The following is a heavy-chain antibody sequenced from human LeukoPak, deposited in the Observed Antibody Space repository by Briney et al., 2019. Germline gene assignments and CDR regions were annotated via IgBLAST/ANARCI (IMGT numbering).Heavy chain of an antibody. CDR2: INAGNGNT. CDR3: ARGDCSGGSCYPYYYYYGMDV. Sequence: ASVKVSCKASGYTFTGYAMHWVRQAPGQRLEWMGWINAGNGNTKYSQKFQGRVTITRDTSASTAYMELSSLRSEDTAVYYCARGDCSGGSCYPYYYYYGMDVWGQGTTVTVSS. V-gene: IGHV1-3*01. D-gene: IGHD2-15*01. CDR1: GYTFTGYA. J-gene: IGHJ6*02.